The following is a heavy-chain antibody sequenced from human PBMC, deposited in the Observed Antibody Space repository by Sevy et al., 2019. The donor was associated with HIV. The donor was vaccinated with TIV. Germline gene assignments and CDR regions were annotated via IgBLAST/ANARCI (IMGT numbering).Heavy chain of an antibody. V-gene: IGHV3-33*01. CDR1: GFTFSSYG. D-gene: IGHD5-12*01. CDR2: IWYDGSNK. Sequence: GGYLRLSCAASGFTFSSYGMHWVRQAPGKGLEWVAVIWYDGSNKYYADAVKGRFTISRDNSKNTLYLQMNSLRAEDTAVYYCARQMATIPPDDYYYGMDVWGQGTTVTVSS. CDR3: ARQMATIPPDDYYYGMDV. J-gene: IGHJ6*02.